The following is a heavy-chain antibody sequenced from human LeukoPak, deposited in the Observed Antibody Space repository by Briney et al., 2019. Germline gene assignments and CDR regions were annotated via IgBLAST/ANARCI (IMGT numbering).Heavy chain of an antibody. V-gene: IGHV3-9*01. CDR3: ARLATYYYGSGSYYYFDY. Sequence: PGGSLRLSCEASGFTFDDYAMHWVRQAPGKGLEWVSGMSWNGGSIGYADSVKGRFIISRDNAKNSLYLQMNSLRAEDTAVYYCARLATYYYGSGSYYYFDYWGQGTLVTVST. CDR1: GFTFDDYA. J-gene: IGHJ4*02. D-gene: IGHD3-10*01. CDR2: MSWNGGSI.